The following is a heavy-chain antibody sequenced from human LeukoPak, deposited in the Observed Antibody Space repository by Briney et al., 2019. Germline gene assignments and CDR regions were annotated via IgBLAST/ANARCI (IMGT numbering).Heavy chain of an antibody. Sequence: PSETLSLTCTVSGGSISSYYWSWIRQPPGKGLEWIGYIYYSGSTNYNPSLKSRVTISVDTSKNQFSLKLSSVTAADTAVYYCARVGVSKWLVFNWFDPWGQGTLVTVSS. D-gene: IGHD6-19*01. CDR3: ARVGVSKWLVFNWFDP. CDR1: GGSISSYY. CDR2: IYYSGST. V-gene: IGHV4-59*01. J-gene: IGHJ5*02.